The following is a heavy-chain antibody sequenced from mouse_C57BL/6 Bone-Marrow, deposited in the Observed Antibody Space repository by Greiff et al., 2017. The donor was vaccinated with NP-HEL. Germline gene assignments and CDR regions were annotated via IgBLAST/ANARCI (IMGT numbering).Heavy chain of an antibody. CDR2: IDPENGDT. V-gene: IGHV14-4*01. CDR1: GFNIKDDY. D-gene: IGHD2-1*01. CDR3: TTRVTTRKRRVLFDY. J-gene: IGHJ2*01. Sequence: VQLQQSGAELVRPGASVKLSCTASGFNIKDDYMHWVKQRPEQGLEWIGWIDPENGDTEYASKFQGKATITADTSSNTAYLQLSSLTSEDTAVYYCTTRVTTRKRRVLFDYWGQGTTLTVSS.